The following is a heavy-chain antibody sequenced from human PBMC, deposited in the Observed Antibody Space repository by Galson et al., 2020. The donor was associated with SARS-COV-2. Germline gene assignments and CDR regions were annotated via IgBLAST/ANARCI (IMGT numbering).Heavy chain of an antibody. CDR3: AGEWGI. D-gene: IGHD3-16*01. V-gene: IGHV3-7*04. CDR2: IKQDGSAK. Sequence: QLGESLKISCAASGFTFSTYWMSWVRQAPGKGLEWVANIKQDGSAKNYVDSVKGRFTISRDNAKSSLYLQMNNLRAEDTAVYYCAGEWGIWGQGTGVTVSS. CDR1: GFTFSTYW. J-gene: IGHJ3*02.